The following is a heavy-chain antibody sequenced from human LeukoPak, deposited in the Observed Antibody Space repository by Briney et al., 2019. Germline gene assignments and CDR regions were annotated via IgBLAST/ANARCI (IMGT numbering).Heavy chain of an antibody. V-gene: IGHV4-4*07. CDR2: IYTSGST. CDR1: GGSISSYY. Sequence: PSETLSLTCTVSGGSISSYYWSWIRQPAGKGLEWIGRIYTSGSTNYNPSLKSRVTMSVDTSKNQFSLKLSPVTAADTAVYYCARDGAGGSSSWYWQGYFDYWGQGTLVTVSS. J-gene: IGHJ4*02. D-gene: IGHD6-13*01. CDR3: ARDGAGGSSSWYWQGYFDY.